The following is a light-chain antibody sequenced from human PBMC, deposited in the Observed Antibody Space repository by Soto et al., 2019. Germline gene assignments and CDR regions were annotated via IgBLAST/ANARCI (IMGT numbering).Light chain of an antibody. V-gene: IGKV3-20*01. CDR1: QSLSSRY. J-gene: IGKJ4*01. CDR3: QQFATSPLT. Sequence: VLKQSPGHPYLSTGERATLSCRASQSLSSRYVAWYQQKPGQAPRLRIEGASSRATGIPEMCSGRVSGPDCTRPIRRLETEDLAVDYCQQFATSPLTVGGGTKVDIK. CDR2: GAS.